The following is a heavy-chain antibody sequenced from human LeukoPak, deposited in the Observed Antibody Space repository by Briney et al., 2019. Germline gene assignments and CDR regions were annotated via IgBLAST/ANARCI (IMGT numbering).Heavy chain of an antibody. Sequence: GGSLRLSCAASGFTFSSYSMNWVRQAPGKGLEWVSAISGSGGSTYYADSVKGRFTISRDNSKNTLYLQMNSLRAEDTAVYYCAKAGSSSGYSFFDYWGQGTLVTVSS. J-gene: IGHJ4*02. CDR2: ISGSGGST. V-gene: IGHV3-23*01. D-gene: IGHD3-22*01. CDR1: GFTFSSYS. CDR3: AKAGSSSGYSFFDY.